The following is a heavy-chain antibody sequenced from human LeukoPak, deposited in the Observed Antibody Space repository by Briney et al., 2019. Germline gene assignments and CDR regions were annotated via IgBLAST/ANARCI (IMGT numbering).Heavy chain of an antibody. CDR2: IYYSGST. CDR1: GGSISSCY. Sequence: SETLSLTCTVSGGSISSCYWSRIRQPPGKGLEWIGYIYYSGSTNYNPSLKSRVTISVDTSKNQFSLKLSSVTAADTAVYYCARHCSRSGGSCYRPYYFDYWGQGTLVTVSS. V-gene: IGHV4-59*08. J-gene: IGHJ4*02. D-gene: IGHD2-15*01. CDR3: ARHCSRSGGSCYRPYYFDY.